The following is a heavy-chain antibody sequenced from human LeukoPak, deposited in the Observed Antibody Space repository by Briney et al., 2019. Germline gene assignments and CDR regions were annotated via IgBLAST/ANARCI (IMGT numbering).Heavy chain of an antibody. CDR1: GGSISNYY. CDR3: ARDSIAAAGTDNWFDP. J-gene: IGHJ5*02. V-gene: IGHV4-59*01. Sequence: PSETLSLTCTVSGGSISNYYWSWIRQPPGKGLEWIGYIYYSGSTNYNPSLKSRVTISVDTSKNQFSLKLSSVTAADTAVYYCARDSIAAAGTDNWFDPWGQGTLVTVSS. CDR2: IYYSGST. D-gene: IGHD6-13*01.